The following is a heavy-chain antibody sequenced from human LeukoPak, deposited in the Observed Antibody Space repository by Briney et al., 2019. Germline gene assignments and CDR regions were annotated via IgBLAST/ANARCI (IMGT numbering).Heavy chain of an antibody. J-gene: IGHJ6*02. Sequence: VASVTVSCKASGYTFTSYGISWVRQAPGQGLEWMGWISAYNGNTNYAQKLQGRVTMTTDTSTSTAYMELRSLRSDDTAAYYCARDYGYDFWSGYKPHHYYYYGMDVWGQGTTVTVSS. CDR2: ISAYNGNT. V-gene: IGHV1-18*01. CDR3: ARDYGYDFWSGYKPHHYYYYGMDV. CDR1: GYTFTSYG. D-gene: IGHD3-3*01.